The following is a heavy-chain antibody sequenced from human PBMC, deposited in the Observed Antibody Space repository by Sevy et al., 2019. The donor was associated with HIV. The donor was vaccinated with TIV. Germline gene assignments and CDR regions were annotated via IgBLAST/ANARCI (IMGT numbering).Heavy chain of an antibody. CDR3: TREANPLRKGMDV. Sequence: GGSLRLSCAAAGFSFSRYNMNWVRQAPGKGLEWISFISSSSSNIFYADSVQGRFTISRDSAKRSLYLQMNSLTDEDTAVYYCTREANPLRKGMDVWGQGTTVTVSS. CDR2: ISSSSSNI. J-gene: IGHJ6*02. CDR1: GFSFSRYN. V-gene: IGHV3-48*02.